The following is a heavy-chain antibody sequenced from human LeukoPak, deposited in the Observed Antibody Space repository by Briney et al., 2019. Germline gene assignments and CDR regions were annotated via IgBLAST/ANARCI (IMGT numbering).Heavy chain of an antibody. Sequence: SETLSLTCTVSGGSISSGSYYWGWIRQPPGKGLEWIGSIYYSGSAYYNPSLKGRATISVDTSKNQFSLKLSSVTAADTAVYYCARLPRYDFRSGSNYMDVWGKGTTVTVSS. CDR2: IYYSGSA. CDR3: ARLPRYDFRSGSNYMDV. J-gene: IGHJ6*03. D-gene: IGHD3-3*01. CDR1: GGSISSGSYY. V-gene: IGHV4-39*01.